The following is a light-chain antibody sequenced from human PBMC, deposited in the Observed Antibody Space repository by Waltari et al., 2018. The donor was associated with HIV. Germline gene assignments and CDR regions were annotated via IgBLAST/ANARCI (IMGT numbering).Light chain of an antibody. CDR1: SSDVGAFNY. V-gene: IGLV2-14*01. CDR3: SSFGRGNTVL. J-gene: IGLJ2*01. Sequence: QSALTQPASVSGSPGQSITISCTGTSSDVGAFNYVSWCQLYPGKVPKVVMFEVNTRPSGVYDRFTGSQSGNQASLTISELQVEDGAVDFCSSFGRGNTVLFGGGTKVTVL. CDR2: EVN.